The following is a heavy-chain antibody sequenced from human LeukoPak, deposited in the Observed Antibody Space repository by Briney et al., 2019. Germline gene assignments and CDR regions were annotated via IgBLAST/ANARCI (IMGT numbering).Heavy chain of an antibody. J-gene: IGHJ3*02. CDR1: GYTFTGYY. CDR3: ARGAAGVIVVVPTGDAFDI. Sequence: ASVKVSCKASGYTFTGYYMHWVRQAPGQGLEWMGWINPNSGGTNYAQKFQGWVTMTRDTSISTAYMELSRLRSDDTAVYYCARGAAGVIVVVPTGDAFDIWGQGTMVTVSS. D-gene: IGHD2-2*01. CDR2: INPNSGGT. V-gene: IGHV1-2*04.